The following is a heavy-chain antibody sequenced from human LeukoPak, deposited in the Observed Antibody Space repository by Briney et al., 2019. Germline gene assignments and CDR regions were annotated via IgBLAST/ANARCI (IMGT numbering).Heavy chain of an antibody. D-gene: IGHD1-14*01. Sequence: SETLSLTCTVSGGSISSYYWSWIRQPPGKGLEWIGYIYYSGSTNYNPSLKSRVTISVDTSKNQFSLKLSSVTAADTAVYYCARELPPDAFDIWGQGTMDTVSS. J-gene: IGHJ3*02. CDR2: IYYSGST. CDR3: ARELPPDAFDI. CDR1: GGSISSYY. V-gene: IGHV4-59*01.